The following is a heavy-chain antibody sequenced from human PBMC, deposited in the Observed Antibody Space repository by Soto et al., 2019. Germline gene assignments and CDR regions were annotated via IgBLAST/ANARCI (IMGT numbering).Heavy chain of an antibody. V-gene: IGHV3-23*01. CDR2: ISDNGVTT. J-gene: IGHJ6*03. CDR1: GFTFSNYA. D-gene: IGHD4-17*01. CDR3: AGGPTTVTTFYYYYMDV. Sequence: PGGSLRLSCAASGFTFSNYAMGWVRQASGKGLQWISTISDNGVTTYYADSVKGRFTIFGDNAKNSLYLQMNSLRAEDTAVYYCAGGPTTVTTFYYYYMDVWGKGTTVTVSS.